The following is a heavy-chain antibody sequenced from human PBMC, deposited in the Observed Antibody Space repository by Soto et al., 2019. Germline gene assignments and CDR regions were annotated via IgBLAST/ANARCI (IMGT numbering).Heavy chain of an antibody. D-gene: IGHD1-1*01. Sequence: ASVKVSCKASGGTFSSFAISWVRLAPGQGLEWMGGVVPMFGTTHYAQKFQGRVTIIADESTSTANMELSSLTPEDTAVYYCARDSTGTSLRNIMFDLWGQGTLVTVSS. CDR2: VVPMFGTT. CDR1: GGTFSSFA. V-gene: IGHV1-69*13. CDR3: ARDSTGTSLRNIMFDL. J-gene: IGHJ5*02.